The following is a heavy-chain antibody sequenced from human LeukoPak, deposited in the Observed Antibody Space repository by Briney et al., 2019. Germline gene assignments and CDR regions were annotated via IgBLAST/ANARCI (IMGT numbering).Heavy chain of an antibody. Sequence: GGSLRLSCAASGFTLSNYDMHWVRQATGKGLEWVSGIDTTGDTDYPGSVKGRFTISRDNAKNVVYLQMNSLRVGDTAVYYCARERRHYGDYSSFDYWGQGALVTVSS. V-gene: IGHV3-13*04. J-gene: IGHJ4*02. CDR1: GFTLSNYD. CDR3: ARERRHYGDYSSFDY. D-gene: IGHD4-17*01. CDR2: IDTTGDT.